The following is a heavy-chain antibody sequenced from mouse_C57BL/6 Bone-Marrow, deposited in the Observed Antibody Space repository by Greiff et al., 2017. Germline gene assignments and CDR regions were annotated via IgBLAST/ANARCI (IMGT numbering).Heavy chain of an antibody. Sequence: VQLVESGAELVKPGASVKISCKASGYAFSSYGMNWVQQRPGKGLEWIGQIYPGDGDTNYNGTFKGKATLTADKSSSTAYMQLSSLTSEDSAVYFCARRHYYGSSYGYWYFDVWGTGTTVTVSS. V-gene: IGHV1-80*01. CDR1: GYAFSSYG. D-gene: IGHD1-1*01. J-gene: IGHJ1*03. CDR2: IYPGDGDT. CDR3: ARRHYYGSSYGYWYFDV.